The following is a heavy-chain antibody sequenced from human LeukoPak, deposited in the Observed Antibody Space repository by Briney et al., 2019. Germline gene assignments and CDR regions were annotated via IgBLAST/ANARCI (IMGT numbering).Heavy chain of an antibody. CDR2: ISWNSGSI. J-gene: IGHJ4*02. CDR1: GFTFDDYA. V-gene: IGHV3-9*01. CDR3: AKELITIFGVVISVFDY. D-gene: IGHD3-3*01. Sequence: GGSLRLSCAASGFTFDDYAMHWVRQAPGKGLEWVSGISWNSGSIGYADSVKGRFTISRDNAKNSLYLQMNSLRAEDTGLYYCAKELITIFGVVISVFDYWGQGTLVTVSS.